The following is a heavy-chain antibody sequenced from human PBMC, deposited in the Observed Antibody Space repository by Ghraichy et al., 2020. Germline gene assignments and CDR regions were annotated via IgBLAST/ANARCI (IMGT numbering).Heavy chain of an antibody. CDR3: ARDAGYSGYDGLDY. V-gene: IGHV3-33*01. D-gene: IGHD5-12*01. CDR1: GFTFSSYG. CDR2: IWYDGSNK. Sequence: GSLRLSCAASGFTFSSYGMHWVRQAPGKGLEWVAVIWYDGSNKYYADSVKGRFTISRDNSKNTLYLQMNSLRAEDTAVYYCARDAGYSGYDGLDYWGQGTLVTVSS. J-gene: IGHJ4*02.